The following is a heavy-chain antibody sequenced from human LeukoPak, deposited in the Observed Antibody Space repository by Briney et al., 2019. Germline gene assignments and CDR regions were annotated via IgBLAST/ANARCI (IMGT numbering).Heavy chain of an antibody. V-gene: IGHV3-23*01. CDR2: RNGGAVTT. CDR1: GVTFKIYA. D-gene: IGHD2-8*02. J-gene: IGHJ5*01. Sequence: RGALRLSCAASGVTFKIYAMSWVRQAPGKGLEWVSSRNGGAVTTRSPESVKARSPISRHNSKNTLYLQINSLRAEPTAVYYWAKFPSTTGFYSWGHGTLVTLSS. CDR3: AKFPSTTGFYS.